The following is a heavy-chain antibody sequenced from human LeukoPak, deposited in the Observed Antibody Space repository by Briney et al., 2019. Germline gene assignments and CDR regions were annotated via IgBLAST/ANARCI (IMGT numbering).Heavy chain of an antibody. CDR3: AASPRDGYNLLDY. J-gene: IGHJ4*02. CDR2: IYTSGST. CDR1: GGPISSYY. D-gene: IGHD5-24*01. Sequence: PSETLSLTCTVSGGPISSYYWSWIRQPPGKGLEWIGYIYTSGSTNYNPSLRSRVTISVDTSKNQFSLKLSSVTAADTAVYYCAASPRDGYNLLDYWGQGTLVTVSS. V-gene: IGHV4-4*09.